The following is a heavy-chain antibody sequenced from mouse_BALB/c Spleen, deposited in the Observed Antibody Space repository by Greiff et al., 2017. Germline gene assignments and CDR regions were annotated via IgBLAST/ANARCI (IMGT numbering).Heavy chain of an antibody. D-gene: IGHD2-4*01. CDR2: IYPGGGYT. V-gene: IGHV1-63*02. J-gene: IGHJ3*01. CDR1: GYTFTNYW. CDR3: ARVDSMITTY. Sequence: VQLQQSGAELVRPGTSVKISCKASGYTFTNYWLGWVKQRPGHGLEWIGDIYPGGGYTNYNDKFKGKATLTADTSSSTAYMQSSSLTSEDSAVYFCARVDSMITTYWGQGTLVTVSA.